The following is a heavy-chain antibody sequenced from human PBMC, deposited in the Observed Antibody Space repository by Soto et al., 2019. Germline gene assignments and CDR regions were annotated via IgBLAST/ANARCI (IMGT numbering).Heavy chain of an antibody. CDR2: IKSKTDGATT. Sequence: EVQLVESGGGLLKPGGSLRLSCAASGFTFTYAWMDWVRQAPGKGLEWVGRIKSKTDGATTDYAAPVKGRFSISRDDSKNTLYLQMNSLKTEDKGVYYCATVHTTVTFDSWGHGTLVTVSS. D-gene: IGHD4-17*01. J-gene: IGHJ4*01. CDR3: ATVHTTVTFDS. CDR1: GFTFTYAW. V-gene: IGHV3-15*07.